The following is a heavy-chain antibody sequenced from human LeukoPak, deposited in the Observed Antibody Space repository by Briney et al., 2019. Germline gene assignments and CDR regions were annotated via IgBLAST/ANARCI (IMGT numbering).Heavy chain of an antibody. V-gene: IGHV4-34*01. CDR2: INHSGST. D-gene: IGHD3-10*01. CDR1: GGSFSVYY. Sequence: PSETLSLTCAVYGGSFSVYYWSWIRQPPGKGLEWIGEINHSGSTNYNPSLKSRVTISVDTSKNQFSLKLSSVTAADTAVYYCARGWWSDLVRGVPSFVWDYWGQGTLVTVSS. J-gene: IGHJ4*02. CDR3: ARGWWSDLVRGVPSFVWDY.